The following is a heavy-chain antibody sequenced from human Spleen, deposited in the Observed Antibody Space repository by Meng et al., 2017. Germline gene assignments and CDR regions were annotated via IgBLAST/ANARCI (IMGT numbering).Heavy chain of an antibody. CDR3: ARGPTTMAHDFNY. D-gene: IGHD4-11*01. CDR2: INHSGST. J-gene: IGHJ4*02. CDR1: GGSVSDYY. V-gene: IGHV4-34*01. Sequence: QVRLQQWGAGLLKPSATLSLTCVVSGGSVSDYYGSWIRQTPGKGLEWIGEINHSGSTNYNPSLESRATISVDTSKNQFSLKLSSVTASDSAVYYCARGPTTMAHDFNYWGQGTLVTVSS.